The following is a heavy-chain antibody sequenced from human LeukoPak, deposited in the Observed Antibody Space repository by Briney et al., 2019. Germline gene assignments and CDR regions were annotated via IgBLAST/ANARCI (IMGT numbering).Heavy chain of an antibody. J-gene: IGHJ4*02. CDR2: MNPNSGNT. V-gene: IGHV1-8*01. CDR3: ARDSGFAYGDVDY. CDR1: GYTFTSYD. Sequence: GASVKVSCRASGYTFTSYDINWVRQATGQGLEWMGWMNPNSGNTGYAQKLQGRVTMTTDTSTSTAYMELRSLRSDDTAVYYCARDSGFAYGDVDYWGQGTLVTVSS. D-gene: IGHD4-17*01.